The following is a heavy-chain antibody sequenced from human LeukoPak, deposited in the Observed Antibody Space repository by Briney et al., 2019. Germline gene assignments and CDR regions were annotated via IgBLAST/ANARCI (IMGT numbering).Heavy chain of an antibody. V-gene: IGHV3-11*04. Sequence: GGSLRLSCAASGFTFSDYYMSWIRQAPGKGLEWVSYISSSGSTIYYADSVKGRFTISRDTSRDTVYLQMNSLRAEDTAVYYCARDCDTNSRYSWFDPWGQGTLVTVSS. J-gene: IGHJ5*02. CDR1: GFTFSDYY. CDR3: ARDCDTNSRYSWFDP. CDR2: ISSSGSTI. D-gene: IGHD6-13*01.